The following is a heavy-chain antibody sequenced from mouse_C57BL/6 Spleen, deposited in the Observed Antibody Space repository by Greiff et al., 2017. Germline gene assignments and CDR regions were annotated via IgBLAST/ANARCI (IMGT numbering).Heavy chain of an antibody. CDR1: GYTFTSYG. Sequence: QVHVKQSGAELARPGASVKLSCKASGYTFTSYGISWVKQRPGQGLEWIGEIYPRSGNTYYNEKFKGKATLTADKSSSTAYMELRSLTSEDSAVYVCARRSAYFDVWGTGTTVTVSS. V-gene: IGHV1-81*01. CDR3: ARRSAYFDV. J-gene: IGHJ1*03. D-gene: IGHD1-3*01. CDR2: IYPRSGNT.